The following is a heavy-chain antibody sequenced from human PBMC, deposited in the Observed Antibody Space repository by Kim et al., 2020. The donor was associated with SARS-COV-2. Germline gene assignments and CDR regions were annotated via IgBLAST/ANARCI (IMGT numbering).Heavy chain of an antibody. J-gene: IGHJ3*02. Sequence: GGSLRLSCTASGFTFGDYAMSWVRQAPGKGLEWVGFIRSKAYGGTTEYAASVKGRFTISRDDSKSIAYLQMNSLKTEDTAVYCCTRDPPRASLLGTDAFDIWGQGTMVTVSS. CDR1: GFTFGDYA. V-gene: IGHV3-49*04. CDR2: IRSKAYGGTT. CDR3: TRDPPRASLLGTDAFDI. D-gene: IGHD1-26*01.